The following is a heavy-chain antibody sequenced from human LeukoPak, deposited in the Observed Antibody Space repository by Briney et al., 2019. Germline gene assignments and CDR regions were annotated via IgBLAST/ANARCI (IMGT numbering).Heavy chain of an antibody. CDR1: GFTVSSNY. D-gene: IGHD6-13*01. CDR2: ISGSGGST. J-gene: IGHJ4*02. CDR3: AKPKYDQEKRGVRIKNYAYSSSWYYFDY. Sequence: GGSLRLSCAASGFTVSSNYMSWVHQAPGKGLEWVSAISGSGGSTYYADSVKGRFTISRDNSKNTLYLQMNSLRAEDTAVYYCAKPKYDQEKRGVRIKNYAYSSSWYYFDYWGQGTLVTVSS. V-gene: IGHV3-23*01.